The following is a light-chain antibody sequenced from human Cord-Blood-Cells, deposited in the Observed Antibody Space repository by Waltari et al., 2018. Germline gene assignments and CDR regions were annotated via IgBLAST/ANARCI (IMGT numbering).Light chain of an antibody. CDR2: GAS. CDR1: QSVSSN. CDR3: QQYNNWLPWT. V-gene: IGKV3-15*01. J-gene: IGKJ1*01. Sequence: EIAMTQSPATLSVSPGERATLSCRASQSVSSNLAWYQQKPGQTPRHLIYGASTRVTGIPARFSGSGSGTEFTLTISSLQSEDFAVYYCQQYNNWLPWTFGQGTKVEIK.